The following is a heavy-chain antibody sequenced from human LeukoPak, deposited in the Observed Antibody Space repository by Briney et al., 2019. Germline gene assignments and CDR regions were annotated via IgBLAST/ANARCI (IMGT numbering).Heavy chain of an antibody. J-gene: IGHJ4*02. V-gene: IGHV3-48*01. D-gene: IGHD1-26*01. CDR2: ISSSGSNI. CDR3: ARLASGSYPNYFDY. CDR1: GFTFSAYS. Sequence: PGGSLRLSCAASGFTFSAYSMNWVRQAPGKELEWVSYISSSGSNIHYADSVKGRFTISRDTGKNSLYLQMSSLRAEDTAVYYCARLASGSYPNYFDYWGQGLLVTVSS.